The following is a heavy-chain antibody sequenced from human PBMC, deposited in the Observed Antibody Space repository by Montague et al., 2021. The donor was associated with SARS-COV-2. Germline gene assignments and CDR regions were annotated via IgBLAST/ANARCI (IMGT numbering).Heavy chain of an antibody. J-gene: IGHJ3*02. CDR3: ARENLGGECNDAFDI. Sequence: NVYASSVKTRLTINPDTSRNQFSLHLKSVTPEDSSVYYCARENLGGECNDAFDIWGQGTVVTVSS. CDR2: N. V-gene: IGHV6-1*01. D-gene: IGHD2/OR15-2a*01.